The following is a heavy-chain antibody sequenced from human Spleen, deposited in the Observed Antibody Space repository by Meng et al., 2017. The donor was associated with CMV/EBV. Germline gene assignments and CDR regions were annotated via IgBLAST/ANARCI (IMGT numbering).Heavy chain of an antibody. CDR1: GFTFSSYS. V-gene: IGHV3-30-3*01. CDR2: ISDDGDNK. D-gene: IGHD3-3*01. J-gene: IGHJ4*01. CDR3: ARGGITIFAPSDY. Sequence: GESLKISCAASGFTFSSYSMHWVRQAPGKGLGWVSVISDDGDNKDYADAVKGRFTISRDNSNNTLYLQMHSLRGDDTAVYFCARGGITIFAPSDYWGQGTLVTVSS.